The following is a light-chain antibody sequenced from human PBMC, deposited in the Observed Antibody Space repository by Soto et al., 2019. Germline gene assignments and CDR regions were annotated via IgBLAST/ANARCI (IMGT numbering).Light chain of an antibody. CDR1: QSLGTW. CDR3: QQYKRYPLT. Sequence: DIQMTQSPSTLSAFVGDRVTVTCRASQSLGTWLAWYQQKPEKAPNLLIYEASTLESGVPSRFSGSGSGTEFTLTIRSLQPDDFATYYCQQYKRYPLTFGQGTKVEIK. V-gene: IGKV1-5*03. CDR2: EAS. J-gene: IGKJ1*01.